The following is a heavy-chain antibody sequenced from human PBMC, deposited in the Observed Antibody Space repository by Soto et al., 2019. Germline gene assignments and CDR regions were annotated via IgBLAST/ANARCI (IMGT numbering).Heavy chain of an antibody. V-gene: IGHV1-46*01. J-gene: IGHJ4*02. CDR2: INPSDGST. Sequence: QVQLVQSGAEVKKPGASVKVSCKASGYTFTTYYMHWVRQAPGQGLEWMGIINPSDGSTNYAQRFQGRVTMTMDTATSTVYMELRTLRSEDTAVYFWARAGPVPHVFLNHFDSWGQGTLVTVSS. CDR1: GYTFTTYY. D-gene: IGHD3-3*01. CDR3: ARAGPVPHVFLNHFDS.